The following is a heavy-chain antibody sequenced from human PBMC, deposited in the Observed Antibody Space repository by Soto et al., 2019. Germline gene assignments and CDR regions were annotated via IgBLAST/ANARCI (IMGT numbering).Heavy chain of an antibody. CDR1: GFTCDDYA. J-gene: IGHJ4*01. CDR3: VKDSYADFHRVLSTAEYVVDY. V-gene: IGHV3-9*01. Sequence: EVQLVESGGGLVRPGRSLRLSCTASGFTCDDYAMHWVRQAPGRGLEWVSGITWNSGNIAYADSVKGRFTIARDDDNNSLYLQMNSLRPEDTALYYCVKDSYADFHRVLSTAEYVVDYWGHGTLVTVSA. CDR2: ITWNSGNI. D-gene: IGHD3-16*01.